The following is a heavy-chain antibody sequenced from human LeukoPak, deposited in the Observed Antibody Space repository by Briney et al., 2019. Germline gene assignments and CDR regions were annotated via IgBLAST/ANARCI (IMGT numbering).Heavy chain of an antibody. V-gene: IGHV3-48*03. CDR3: ARTLAY. J-gene: IGHJ4*02. D-gene: IGHD6-13*01. Sequence: PGGSLRLSCAASGFTFSSYEMNWVRQAPGKGLEWVSYISSSGSPIYYADSVKGRXXVSRDNAKNSLYLQMSSLRAEDTAVYYCARTLAYWGQGTLVAVSS. CDR1: GFTFSSYE. CDR2: ISSSGSPI.